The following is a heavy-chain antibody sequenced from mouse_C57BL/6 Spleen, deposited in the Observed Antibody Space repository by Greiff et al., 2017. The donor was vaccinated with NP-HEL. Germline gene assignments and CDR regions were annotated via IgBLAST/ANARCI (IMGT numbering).Heavy chain of an antibody. CDR2: IYPRSGNT. J-gene: IGHJ3*01. Sequence: QVQLQQSGAELARPGASVKLSCKASGYTFTSYGISWVKQRTGQGLEWIGEIYPRSGNTYYNEKFKGKATLTADKSSSTAYMELRSLTSEDSAVYFCAHYYGSSYGAYWGQGTLVTVSA. CDR3: AHYYGSSYGAY. D-gene: IGHD1-1*01. V-gene: IGHV1-81*01. CDR1: GYTFTSYG.